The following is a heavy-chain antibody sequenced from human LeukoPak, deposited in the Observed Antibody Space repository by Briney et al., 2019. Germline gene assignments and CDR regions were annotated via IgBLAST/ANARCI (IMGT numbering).Heavy chain of an antibody. J-gene: IGHJ3*02. CDR3: ARLYYYDSSGYPYLAFDI. CDR1: GGSISSYY. Sequence: PSETLSLICTVSGGSISSYYWSWIRQPPGKGLEWIGYIYYSGSTNYNPSLKSRVTISVDTSKNQFSLKLSSVTAADTAVYYCARLYYYDSSGYPYLAFDIWGQGTMVTVSS. V-gene: IGHV4-59*01. CDR2: IYYSGST. D-gene: IGHD3-22*01.